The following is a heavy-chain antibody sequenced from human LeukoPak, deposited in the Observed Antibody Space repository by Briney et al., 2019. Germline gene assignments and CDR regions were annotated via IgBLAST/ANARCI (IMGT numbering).Heavy chain of an antibody. D-gene: IGHD5-12*01. CDR2: LNWNGDST. J-gene: IGHJ4*02. CDR1: GFTFDDYG. CDR3: ARGYTGYDWGNLFDY. V-gene: IGHV3-20*04. Sequence: GGSLRLSCAASGFTFDDYGMNWVRQAPGKGLEWVSGLNWNGDSTGYADSVKGRFTISRDNAKNSLYLQMNRLRAEDTAFYYCARGYTGYDWGNLFDYWGQGTLVTVSS.